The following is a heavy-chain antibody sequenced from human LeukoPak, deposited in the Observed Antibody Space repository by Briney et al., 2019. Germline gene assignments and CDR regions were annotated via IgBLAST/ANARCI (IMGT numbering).Heavy chain of an antibody. CDR3: AATPRYIHDAFDI. Sequence: PGGSLRLSCAASGFTFSTYRMTWVRQAPGKGLEWVSVIYSGGSTYYADSVKGRFTISRDNSKNTLYLQMNSLRAEDTAVYYCAATPRYIHDAFDIWGQGTMVTVSS. CDR1: GFTFSTYR. J-gene: IGHJ3*02. CDR2: IYSGGST. V-gene: IGHV3-66*01. D-gene: IGHD3-9*01.